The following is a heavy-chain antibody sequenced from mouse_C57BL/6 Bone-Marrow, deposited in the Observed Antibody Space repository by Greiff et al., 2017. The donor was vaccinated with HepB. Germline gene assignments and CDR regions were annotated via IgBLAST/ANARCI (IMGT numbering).Heavy chain of an antibody. CDR2: ISSGGDYI. CDR1: GFTFSSYA. J-gene: IGHJ4*01. Sequence: EVKLVESGEGLVKPGGSLKLSCAASGFTFSSYAMSWVRQTPEKRLEWVAYISSGGDYIYYADTVKGRFTISRDNARHTLYLQMSSLKSEDTAMYYCTRGGYYGSSYYYAMDYWGQGTSVTVSS. CDR3: TRGGYYGSSYYYAMDY. V-gene: IGHV5-9-1*02. D-gene: IGHD1-1*01.